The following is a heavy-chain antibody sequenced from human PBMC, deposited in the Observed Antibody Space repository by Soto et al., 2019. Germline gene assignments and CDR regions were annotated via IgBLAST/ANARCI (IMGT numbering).Heavy chain of an antibody. CDR3: SRDEFGRRWLLAY. CDR1: GDSVSSKSAA. V-gene: IGHV6-1*01. J-gene: IGHJ4*02. CDR2: TLYRSKWYY. Sequence: SQTLSLTCAISGDSVSSKSAAWNWIRQSPSRGLEWLGRTLYRSKWYYDYAVSVKSRISINPDTSKNQFSLHLNSVTPDDTAVYYFSRDEFGRRWLLAYWGQGALVTGSS. D-gene: IGHD3-10*01.